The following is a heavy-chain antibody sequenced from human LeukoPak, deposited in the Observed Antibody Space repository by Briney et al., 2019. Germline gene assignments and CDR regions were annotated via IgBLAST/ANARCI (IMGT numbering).Heavy chain of an antibody. J-gene: IGHJ4*02. CDR3: ARDATPQYSSGWVYFDY. CDR1: GFTFSSYE. D-gene: IGHD6-19*01. V-gene: IGHV3-48*03. Sequence: QPGGSLRLSCAASGFTFSSYEMNWVRQAPGKGLEWVSYISSSGSTIYYADSVKGRFTISRDNAKNSLYLQMNSLRVEDTAVYYCARDATPQYSSGWVYFDYWGQGTLVTVSS. CDR2: ISSSGSTI.